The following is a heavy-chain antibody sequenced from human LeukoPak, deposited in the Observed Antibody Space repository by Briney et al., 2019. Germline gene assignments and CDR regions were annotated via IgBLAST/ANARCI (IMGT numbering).Heavy chain of an antibody. D-gene: IGHD4-23*01. CDR2: IYYSGST. V-gene: IGHV4-39*07. CDR3: ARDFLDGGKSLDY. CDR1: GGSISSSSYY. J-gene: IGHJ4*02. Sequence: SETLSLTCTVSGGSISSSSYYWGWIRQPPGKGLEWIGSIYYSGSTYYNPSLKSRVTISVDTSKNQFSLKLSSVTAADTAVYYCARDFLDGGKSLDYWGQGTLVTVSS.